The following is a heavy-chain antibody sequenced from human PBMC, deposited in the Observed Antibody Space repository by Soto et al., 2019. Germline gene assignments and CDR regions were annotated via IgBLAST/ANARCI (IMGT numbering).Heavy chain of an antibody. CDR3: VKSRGGNNFDFFD. V-gene: IGHV3-64D*06. CDR1: GFTFSSYA. J-gene: IGHJ4*02. Sequence: GSLRLSCSASGFTFSSYAMHWVRQAPGKGLEYVSGIRGNGDPPFYADSVKGRFTISRDNSKNTLYLQMSSLSADDTAVYYCVKSRGGNNFDFFDWGQGALVTISS. D-gene: IGHD5-12*01. CDR2: IRGNGDPP.